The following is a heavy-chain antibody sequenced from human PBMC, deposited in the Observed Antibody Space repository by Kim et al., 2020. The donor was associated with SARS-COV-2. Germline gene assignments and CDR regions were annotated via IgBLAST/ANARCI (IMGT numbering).Heavy chain of an antibody. Sequence: GGSLRLSCAASGFTFSSYGMHWVRQAPGKGLEWVAVISYDGSNKYYADSVKGRFTISRDSSKNTLYLQMNSLRAEDTALYYCAKDGVATLDYWGQGTLVTVSS. CDR3: AKDGVATLDY. J-gene: IGHJ4*02. CDR1: GFTFSSYG. CDR2: ISYDGSNK. D-gene: IGHD5-12*01. V-gene: IGHV3-30*18.